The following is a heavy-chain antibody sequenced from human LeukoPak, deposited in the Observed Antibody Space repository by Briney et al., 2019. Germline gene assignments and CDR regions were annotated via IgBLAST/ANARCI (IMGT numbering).Heavy chain of an antibody. CDR2: ISYDGSNK. D-gene: IGHD2-15*01. CDR3: ARFPQVVDY. J-gene: IGHJ4*02. CDR1: GFTFSSYA. V-gene: IGHV3-30-3*01. Sequence: GRSLRPSCAASGFTFSSYAMHWVRQAPGKGLEWVAVISYDGSNKYYADSVKGRFTISRDNSKNTLYLQMNSLRAEDTAVYYCARFPQVVDYWGQGTLVTVSS.